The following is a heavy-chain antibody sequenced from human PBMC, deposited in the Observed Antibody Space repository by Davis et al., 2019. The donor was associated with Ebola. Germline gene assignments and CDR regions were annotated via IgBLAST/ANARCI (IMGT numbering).Heavy chain of an antibody. Sequence: SVKVSCKASGYTFTSYAISWVRQAPGQGLEWMGRIIPILGIANYAQKFQGRVTITADKSTSTAYMELSSLRSEDTAVYYCARDSPSGYVFFDYWGQGTLVTVSS. V-gene: IGHV1-69*04. D-gene: IGHD5-12*01. CDR2: IIPILGIA. J-gene: IGHJ4*02. CDR1: GYTFTSYA. CDR3: ARDSPSGYVFFDY.